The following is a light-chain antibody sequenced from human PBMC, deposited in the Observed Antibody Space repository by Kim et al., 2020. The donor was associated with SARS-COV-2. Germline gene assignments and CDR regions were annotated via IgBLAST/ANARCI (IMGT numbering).Light chain of an antibody. Sequence: SYELTQPPSVSVSPGQTASITCSGDKLGDKYACWYQQKPGQSPVLVIYQDSKRPSGIPERFSGSNSGNTATLTISRTQAMDEADYYCQAWDSSTGVFGTGTKVTVL. CDR1: KLGDKY. CDR2: QDS. J-gene: IGLJ1*01. CDR3: QAWDSSTGV. V-gene: IGLV3-1*01.